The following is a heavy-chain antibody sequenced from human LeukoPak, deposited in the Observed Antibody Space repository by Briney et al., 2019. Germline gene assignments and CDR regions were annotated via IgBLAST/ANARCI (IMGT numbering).Heavy chain of an antibody. CDR2: IYYSGST. CDR3: ARVIAAAGNYYYGMDV. D-gene: IGHD6-13*01. J-gene: IGHJ6*02. CDR1: GGSISSYY. V-gene: IGHV4-59*01. Sequence: KASETLSLTCTVSGGSISSYYWSWIRQPPGKGLEWIGYIYYSGSTNYNPSLKSRVTISVDTSKNQFSLKLSSVTAADTAVYYCARVIAAAGNYYYGMDVWGQGTTVTVSS.